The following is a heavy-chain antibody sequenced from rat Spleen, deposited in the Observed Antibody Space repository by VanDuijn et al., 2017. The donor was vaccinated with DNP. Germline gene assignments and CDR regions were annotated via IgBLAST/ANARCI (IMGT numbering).Heavy chain of an antibody. J-gene: IGHJ2*01. CDR3: ARGDILRSFDY. V-gene: IGHV3-3*01. Sequence: EVQLQESGPGLVKPSQSLSLTCSVTGYSITSCCRWTWIRKLPGNKLEWMGYINSAGSTNYNPSLKSRISITRDTSKNQFFLQVNSVTTEDTATYYCARGDILRSFDYWGQGVMVTVSS. CDR1: GYSITSCCR. CDR2: INSAGST. D-gene: IGHD1-6*01.